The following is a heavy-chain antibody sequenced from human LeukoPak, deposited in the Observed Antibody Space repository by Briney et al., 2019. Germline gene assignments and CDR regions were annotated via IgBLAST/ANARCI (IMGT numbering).Heavy chain of an antibody. D-gene: IGHD3-3*01. J-gene: IGHJ3*02. CDR3: AAELRSGYFVGAFDI. V-gene: IGHV3-7*01. CDR2: IKQDGSEK. CDR1: GFTFSSYW. Sequence: GGSLRLSCAASGFTFSSYWMSWVRQAPGKGLEWVAKIKQDGSEKYYVDSVKGRFTISRDNAKNSLYLQMNSLRAEDTAVYYCAAELRSGYFVGAFDIWGQGTMVTVSS.